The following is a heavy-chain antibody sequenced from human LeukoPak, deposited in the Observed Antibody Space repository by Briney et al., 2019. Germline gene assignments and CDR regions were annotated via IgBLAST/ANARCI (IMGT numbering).Heavy chain of an antibody. V-gene: IGHV1-18*01. CDR3: ARDRPYYDILTGLNWFDP. Sequence: ASVKVSCKASGYTFTSYGISWVRQAPGQGLEWMGWISAYNGNTNYAQKLQGRVTMTTDTSTSTVYMELRSLRSDDTAVYHCARDRPYYDILTGLNWFDPWGQGTLVTVSS. J-gene: IGHJ5*02. D-gene: IGHD3-9*01. CDR2: ISAYNGNT. CDR1: GYTFTSYG.